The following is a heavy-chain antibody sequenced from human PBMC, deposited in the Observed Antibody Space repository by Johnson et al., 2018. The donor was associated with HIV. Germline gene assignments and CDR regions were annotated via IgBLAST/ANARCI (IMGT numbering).Heavy chain of an antibody. CDR1: GFTFSSYD. J-gene: IGHJ3*02. CDR2: IDTAGDT. Sequence: VQLVESGGGLVQPGGSLRLSCAASGFTFSSYDMHWVRQTTGKGLEWVSVIDTAGDTYYAGSVKGRFTISRENAKKSLYLQINSLSPGDTAVYYCVRGGSDAFDIWGQGTMVTVSS. D-gene: IGHD3-10*01. CDR3: VRGGSDAFDI. V-gene: IGHV3-13*01.